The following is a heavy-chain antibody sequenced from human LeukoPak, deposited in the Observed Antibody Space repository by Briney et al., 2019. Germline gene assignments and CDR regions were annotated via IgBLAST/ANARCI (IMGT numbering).Heavy chain of an antibody. D-gene: IGHD3-10*01. CDR3: ARGGYYGSGSYYPIDY. J-gene: IGHJ4*02. V-gene: IGHV4-61*01. Sequence: SETLSLTCTVSGGSVSSGSYYWSWIRQPPGKGLEWIGYIYCSGSTSYNPSLKSRVTISVDTSKNQFSLKLSSVTAADTAVYYCARGGYYGSGSYYPIDYWGQGTLVTVSS. CDR1: GGSVSSGSYY. CDR2: IYCSGST.